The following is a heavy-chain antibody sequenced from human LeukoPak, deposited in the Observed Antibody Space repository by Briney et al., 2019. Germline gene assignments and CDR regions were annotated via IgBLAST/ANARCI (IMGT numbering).Heavy chain of an antibody. Sequence: PGGSLRLSCAASGFTFSSYAMSWVRQAPGKGLEWVSAISGSGGGTYYADPVKGRFTISRDNSKNTLYLQMNSLRAEDTAVYYCAKVDTMVRGVINYYYYGMDVWGQGTTVTASS. CDR1: GFTFSSYA. CDR2: ISGSGGGT. CDR3: AKVDTMVRGVINYYYYGMDV. D-gene: IGHD3-10*01. J-gene: IGHJ6*02. V-gene: IGHV3-23*01.